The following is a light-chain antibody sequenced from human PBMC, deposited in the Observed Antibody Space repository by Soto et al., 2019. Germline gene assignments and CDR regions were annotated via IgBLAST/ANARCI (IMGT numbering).Light chain of an antibody. Sequence: QSALTQPPSASGSPGQSVTISCTGTSSDIGGYNFVSWYQQHPGKAPKLMIDEVNKRPSGVPDRFSGSKSGNTASLTVSGLQAEDEADYYCSSYADTNNLVVGGGTKLTVL. CDR1: SSDIGGYNF. CDR2: EVN. V-gene: IGLV2-8*01. CDR3: SSYADTNNLV. J-gene: IGLJ2*01.